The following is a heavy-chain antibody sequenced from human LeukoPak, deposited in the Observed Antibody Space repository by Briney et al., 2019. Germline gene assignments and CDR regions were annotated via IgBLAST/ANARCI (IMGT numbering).Heavy chain of an antibody. CDR3: ARRGYYYDSSGYYP. CDR2: IYYSGST. Sequence: SETLSLTCTVSGGSISSSSYYWGWIRQPPGKGLEWIGSIYYSGSTYYNPSLRSRVTISVDTSKNQFSLKLSSVTAADTAVYYCARRGYYYDSSGYYPWGQGTLVTVSS. J-gene: IGHJ5*02. D-gene: IGHD3-22*01. CDR1: GGSISSSSYY. V-gene: IGHV4-39*01.